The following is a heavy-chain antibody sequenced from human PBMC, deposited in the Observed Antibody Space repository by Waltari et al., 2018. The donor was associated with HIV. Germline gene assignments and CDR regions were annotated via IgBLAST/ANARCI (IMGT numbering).Heavy chain of an antibody. D-gene: IGHD3-3*01. CDR3: ARDRLLRPRGFYYFDY. V-gene: IGHV1-69*01. CDR2: IIPIFGTA. Sequence: QVQLVQSGAEVKKPGSSVKVSCKASGGTFSSYAISWVRQAPGQGLEWMGGIIPIFGTANYAQKFQGRVTITADESTSTAYMELSSLRSEDTAVYYCARDRLLRPRGFYYFDYWGQGTLVTVSS. CDR1: GGTFSSYA. J-gene: IGHJ4*02.